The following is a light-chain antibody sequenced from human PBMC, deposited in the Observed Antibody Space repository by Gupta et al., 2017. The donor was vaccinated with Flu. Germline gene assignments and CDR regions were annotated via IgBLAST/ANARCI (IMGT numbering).Light chain of an antibody. CDR1: SSDVGGYNS. Sequence: QSALTQPAAVAGSPGQAITISCTGPSSDVGGYNSVSWYQHHPGKAPNLMLYNVNNWPSGVSDPFSCSESFSTSSLTISGLQAEDGADYYCSSYTGSTTLVFGTVTKVNVL. CDR2: NVN. CDR3: SSYTGSTTLV. V-gene: IGLV2-14*01. J-gene: IGLJ1*01.